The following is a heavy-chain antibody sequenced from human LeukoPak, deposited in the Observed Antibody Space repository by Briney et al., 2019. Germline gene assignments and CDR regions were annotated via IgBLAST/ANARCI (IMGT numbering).Heavy chain of an antibody. Sequence: GGSLRLSCAASGFTFSSHSMNWVRQAPGKGLEWVSYISSSSSTIYYADSVKGRFTISRDNAKNSLYLQMNSLRVEDTAVYYCARGAYYYDDWGQGTLVTVSS. CDR1: GFTFSSHS. J-gene: IGHJ4*02. CDR3: ARGAYYYDD. CDR2: ISSSSSTI. V-gene: IGHV3-48*01.